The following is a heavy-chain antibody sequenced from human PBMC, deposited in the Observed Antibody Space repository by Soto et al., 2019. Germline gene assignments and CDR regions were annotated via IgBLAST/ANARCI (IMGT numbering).Heavy chain of an antibody. V-gene: IGHV3-74*01. Sequence: EVQLAESGGGLVLTGGSLRLSCAASGFSFVSYWMHWVRQVPGEGLEWVSRINGNADNSDYADSVKGRFTISRDNAMNRLYLQMDSLRADDTGVYYCVRDFRGAVAGSEFDQWGQGTLVTVSS. J-gene: IGHJ4*02. D-gene: IGHD6-19*01. CDR1: GFSFVSYW. CDR2: INGNADNS. CDR3: VRDFRGAVAGSEFDQ.